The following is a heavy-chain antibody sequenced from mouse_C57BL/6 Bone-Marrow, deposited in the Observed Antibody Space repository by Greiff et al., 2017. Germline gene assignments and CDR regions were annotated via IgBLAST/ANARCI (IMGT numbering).Heavy chain of an antibody. V-gene: IGHV1-26*01. CDR2: INPNNGGT. CDR3: TNPAWFAY. Sequence: EVQLQQSGPELVKPGASVKISCKASGYTFTDYYMNWVKQSHGKSLEWIGNINPNNGGTSYNQKFKGKATLTVDKSSSTAYMELRSLTSEDSAVYYVTNPAWFAYWCQGTLVTVSA. J-gene: IGHJ3*01. D-gene: IGHD2-12*01. CDR1: GYTFTDYY.